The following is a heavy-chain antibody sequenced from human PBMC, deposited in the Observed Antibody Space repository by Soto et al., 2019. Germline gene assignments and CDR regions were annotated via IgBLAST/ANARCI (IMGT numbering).Heavy chain of an antibody. D-gene: IGHD3-10*01. CDR1: GGSISSSSYY. Sequence: QLQLQESGPGLVKPSETLSLTCTVSGGSISSSSYYWGWIRQPPGKGLEWIGSIYYSGNTYYNPALKSRVTISVGTAKNPFSLKLSSVTAADTAVYYCARQYYFGSGGSYNRPFDFWGQGTLVTVSS. CDR3: ARQYYFGSGGSYNRPFDF. J-gene: IGHJ4*02. CDR2: IYYSGNT. V-gene: IGHV4-39*01.